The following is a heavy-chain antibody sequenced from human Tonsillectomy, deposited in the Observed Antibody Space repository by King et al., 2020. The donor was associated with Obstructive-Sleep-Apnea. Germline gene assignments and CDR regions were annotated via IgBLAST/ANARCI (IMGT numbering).Heavy chain of an antibody. CDR3: AKDEGDSSGSLDY. CDR1: GFTFDDYA. V-gene: IGHV3-43D*03. J-gene: IGHJ4*02. Sequence: VQLVESGGVVVQPGGSLRLSCAASGFTFDDYAMHWVRQAPGKGLEWVSRISWDGGSTYYADSVKGRFTISRDNSKNSLYLQMNSLRAEDTALYYCAKDEGDSSGSLDYWGQGTLVTVSS. D-gene: IGHD3-22*01. CDR2: ISWDGGST.